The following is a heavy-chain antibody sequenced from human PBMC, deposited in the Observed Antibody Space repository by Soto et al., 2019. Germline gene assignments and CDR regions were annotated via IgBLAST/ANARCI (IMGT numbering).Heavy chain of an antibody. CDR2: INPSGGST. CDR1: GYTFTSYY. CDR3: AKDHNDLIVVVVAATQGGMDV. V-gene: IGHV1-46*01. J-gene: IGHJ6*02. D-gene: IGHD2-15*01. Sequence: ASVKVSCKASGYTFTSYYMHWVRQAPGQGLEWMGIINPSGGSTSYAQKFQGRVTMTRDTSTSTVYMELSSLRSEDTAVYYCAKDHNDLIVVVVAATQGGMDVWGQGTTVTVSS.